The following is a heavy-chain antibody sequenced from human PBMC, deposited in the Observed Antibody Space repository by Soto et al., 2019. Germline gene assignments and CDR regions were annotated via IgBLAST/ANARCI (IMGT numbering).Heavy chain of an antibody. CDR1: AFTFANYG. D-gene: IGHD3-10*01. J-gene: IGHJ6*02. CDR2: ISHNGNNE. Sequence: QVQLVESGGGVVQPGRSLRLSCAASAFTFANYGMHWVRQSPGKGLEWVAVISHNGNNEYYGDSVRGRFTISRDNSRNTLFRQMNSLRAEDTAVYYCVKDLGYYGSGSYHYGMDVWGQGTTVSVSS. V-gene: IGHV3-30*18. CDR3: VKDLGYYGSGSYHYGMDV.